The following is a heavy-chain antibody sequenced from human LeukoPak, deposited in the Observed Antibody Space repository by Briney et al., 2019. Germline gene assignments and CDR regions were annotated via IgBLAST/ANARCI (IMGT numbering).Heavy chain of an antibody. CDR2: IESDGSST. D-gene: IGHD3-10*01. V-gene: IGHV3-74*01. CDR1: GITVSSKY. J-gene: IGHJ4*02. CDR3: ARGFGSGSSLPFDY. Sequence: GGSLRLSCAASGITVSSKYMSWVRQVPGKGLVWVSRIESDGSSTSYGDSVKGRFTISRDNAKNTLYLQMNSLRAEDTAVYYCARGFGSGSSLPFDYWGQGTLVTVSS.